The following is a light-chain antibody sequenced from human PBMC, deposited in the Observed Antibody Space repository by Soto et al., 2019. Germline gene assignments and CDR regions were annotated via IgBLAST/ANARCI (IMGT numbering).Light chain of an antibody. J-gene: IGKJ1*01. CDR1: QSISSA. CDR2: DAS. Sequence: EIVLTQSPATLSLSPGDRAILSCRASQSISSALAWYQQKPGQAPRLLIYDASDRATGIPARFSGSRSGTDFTLTISSLEPEDFAVYYCQQYNNWPQTFGQGTKVEIK. V-gene: IGKV3-11*01. CDR3: QQYNNWPQT.